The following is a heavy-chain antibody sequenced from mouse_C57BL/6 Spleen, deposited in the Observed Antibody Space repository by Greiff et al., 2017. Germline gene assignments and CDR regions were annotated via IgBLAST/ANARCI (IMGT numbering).Heavy chain of an antibody. CDR3: ARMGYAMND. Sequence: EVQLVESGGGLVKPGGSLKLSCAASGFTFSSYAMSWVRQTPEKRLEWVATISDGGSYTYYPDNVKGRFTISRDNATNTLYLQMSQLKAEDTAMYDCARMGYAMNDWGRGTSVTVAS. J-gene: IGHJ4*01. CDR2: ISDGGSYT. CDR1: GFTFSSYA. V-gene: IGHV5-4*01.